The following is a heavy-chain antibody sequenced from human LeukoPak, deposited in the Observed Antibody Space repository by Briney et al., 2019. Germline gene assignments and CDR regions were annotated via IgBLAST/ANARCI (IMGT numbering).Heavy chain of an antibody. D-gene: IGHD3-22*01. CDR3: AREATMINPDAFDI. V-gene: IGHV3-21*01. J-gene: IGHJ3*02. Sequence: GGSLTLSCAASGFTFSSYSMNWVRQAPGKGLEWVSSISSSSSYIYYADSVKGRFTISRDNAKNSLYLQMNSLRAEDTAVYYCAREATMINPDAFDIWGQGTMVTVSS. CDR1: GFTFSSYS. CDR2: ISSSSSYI.